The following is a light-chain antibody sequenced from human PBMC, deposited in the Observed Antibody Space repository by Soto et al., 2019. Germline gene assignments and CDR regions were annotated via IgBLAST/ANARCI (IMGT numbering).Light chain of an antibody. CDR3: QQYNNWPRT. CDR2: GAS. J-gene: IGKJ1*01. CDR1: QSVLYSSNNKNY. Sequence: DIVMTQSPDSRAVSLGERATINCKSSQSVLYSSNNKNYLAWYQQKPGQAPRLLIYGASTRATGIPARFSGSGSGAEFTLTISSLQSEDFAVYYCQQYNNWPRTFGQGTKVDIK. V-gene: IGKV4-1*01.